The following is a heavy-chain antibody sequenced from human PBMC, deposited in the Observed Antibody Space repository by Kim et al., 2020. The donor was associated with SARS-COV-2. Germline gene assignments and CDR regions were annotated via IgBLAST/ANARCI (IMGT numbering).Heavy chain of an antibody. Sequence: STNGVDTMKARVDSSRDNAKNTLYLRMDRLRAEDTAVYYCARGAYYGMDVWGQGTTVTVSS. CDR2: ST. J-gene: IGHJ6*02. CDR3: ARGAYYGMDV. V-gene: IGHV3-74*01.